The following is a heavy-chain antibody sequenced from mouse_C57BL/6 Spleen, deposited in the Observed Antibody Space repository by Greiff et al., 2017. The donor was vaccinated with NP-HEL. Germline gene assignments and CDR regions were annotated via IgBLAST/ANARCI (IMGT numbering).Heavy chain of an antibody. Sequence: EVQLQQSGPELVKPGASVKISCKASGYSFTGYYMNWVKQSPEKSLEWIGEINPSTGGTTYNQKFKAKATLTVDKSSSTAYMQLKSLTSEDSAVYYCARSGGNYWYFDVWGTGTTVTVSS. D-gene: IGHD2-1*01. CDR1: GYSFTGYY. CDR2: INPSTGGT. V-gene: IGHV1-42*01. CDR3: ARSGGNYWYFDV. J-gene: IGHJ1*03.